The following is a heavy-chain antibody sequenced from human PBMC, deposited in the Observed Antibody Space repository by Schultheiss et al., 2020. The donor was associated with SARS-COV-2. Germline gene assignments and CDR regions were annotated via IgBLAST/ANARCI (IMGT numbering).Heavy chain of an antibody. D-gene: IGHD4-11*01. CDR1: GFTFSSYW. CDR3: AKDTTVVWFDP. CDR2: INSDGSST. V-gene: IGHV3-74*01. J-gene: IGHJ5*02. Sequence: GGSLRLSCAASGFTFSSYWMHWVRQAPGKGLVWVSRINSDGSSTSYADSVKGRFTISRDNAKNTLYLQMNSLRAEDTAVYYCAKDTTVVWFDPWGQGTLVTVSS.